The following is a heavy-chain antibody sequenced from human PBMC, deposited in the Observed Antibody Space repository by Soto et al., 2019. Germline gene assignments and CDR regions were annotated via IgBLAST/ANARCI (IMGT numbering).Heavy chain of an antibody. CDR1: GYTFTGYY. CDR2: INPNSGGT. V-gene: IGHV1-2*04. Sequence: ASVKVSCKASGYTFTGYYMHWVRQAPGQGLEWMGWINPNSGGTNYAQKFQGWVTMTRDTSISTAYMELSRLRSDDTAVYYCARDGSSSLQTYYGMDVWGQGTTVTVSS. J-gene: IGHJ6*02. D-gene: IGHD2-15*01. CDR3: ARDGSSSLQTYYGMDV.